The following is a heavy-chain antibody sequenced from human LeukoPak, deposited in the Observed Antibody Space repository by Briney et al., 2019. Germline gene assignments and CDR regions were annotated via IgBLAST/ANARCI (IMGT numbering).Heavy chain of an antibody. CDR3: SRDRWVGATGRDAFDI. CDR1: GFTFSSYN. D-gene: IGHD1-26*01. CDR2: ISSSSSYI. J-gene: IGHJ3*02. V-gene: IGHV3-21*01. Sequence: GGSLRLSCAASGFTFSSYNMNWVRQAPGKGLEWVSSISSSSSYIYYADSLKGRFTISRDNAKNSLYLQMNSLRAEDTAGYYWSRDRWVGATGRDAFDIWGQGTMVTVSS.